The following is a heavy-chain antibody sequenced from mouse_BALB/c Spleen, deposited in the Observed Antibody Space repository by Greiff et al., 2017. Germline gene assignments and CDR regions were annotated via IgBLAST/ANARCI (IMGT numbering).Heavy chain of an antibody. D-gene: IGHD1-1*01. CDR3: ARDGSSYRFAY. CDR1: GFTFSSYP. J-gene: IGHJ3*01. V-gene: IGHV5-9-4*01. Sequence: EVQGVESGGGLVKPGGSLKLSCAASGFTFSSYPMSWVRQSPEKRLEWVAEISSGGSYTYYPDTVTGRFTISRDNAKNTLYLEMSSLRSEDTAMYYCARDGSSYRFAYWGQGTLVTVSA. CDR2: ISSGGSYT.